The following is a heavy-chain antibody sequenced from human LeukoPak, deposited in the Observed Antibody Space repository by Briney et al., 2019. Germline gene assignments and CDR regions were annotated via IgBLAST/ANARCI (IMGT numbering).Heavy chain of an antibody. CDR2: IYHSGST. J-gene: IGHJ4*02. CDR1: GGSISSGGYS. V-gene: IGHV4-30-2*01. Sequence: SETLSLTCAVSGGSISSGGYSWSWIRQPPGKGLEWIGYIYHSGSTYYNPSLKSRVTISVDRSKNQFSLKLSSVTAADTAVYYCARDLSGNRPLFDYWGQGTLVTISS. D-gene: IGHD3-10*01. CDR3: ARDLSGNRPLFDY.